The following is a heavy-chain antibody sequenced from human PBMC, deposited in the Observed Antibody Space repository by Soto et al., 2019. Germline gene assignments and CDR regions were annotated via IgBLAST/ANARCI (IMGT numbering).Heavy chain of an antibody. CDR2: ISAYNGNT. Sequence: ASVKVSCKASGYTFTSYGISWVRQAPGQGLEWMGWISAYNGNTNYAQKLQGRVTMTRDTSTSTVYMELTSLRSEDTAVYYCARDGCITATCAGGGNWFDPWGQGTPVTVSS. CDR3: ARDGCITATCAGGGNWFDP. J-gene: IGHJ5*02. D-gene: IGHD3-10*01. CDR1: GYTFTSYG. V-gene: IGHV1-18*01.